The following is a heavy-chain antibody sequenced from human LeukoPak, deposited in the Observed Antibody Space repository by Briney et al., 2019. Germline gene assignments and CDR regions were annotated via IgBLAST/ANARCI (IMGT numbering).Heavy chain of an antibody. CDR2: IYYSGST. D-gene: IGHD3-10*01. V-gene: IGHV4-39*07. Sequence: PSETLSLTCTVSGGSISSSSYYWGWIRQPPGKGLEWIGSIYYSGSTYYNPSLKSRVTISVDTSKNQFSLKLSSVTAADTAVYYCARMVRGVMERNYYYYMDVWGKGTTVTISS. CDR1: GGSISSSSYY. J-gene: IGHJ6*03. CDR3: ARMVRGVMERNYYYYMDV.